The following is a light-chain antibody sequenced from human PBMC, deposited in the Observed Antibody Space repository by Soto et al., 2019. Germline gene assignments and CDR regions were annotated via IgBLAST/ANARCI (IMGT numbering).Light chain of an antibody. CDR1: QSVSSSY. CDR3: QQYGSSRT. V-gene: IGKV3-20*01. Sequence: EIVVTPSPGTLSLSPGERATLSCRASQSVSSSYLAWCQQKPGQAPRLLIYAASSRATGIPDRFSGSGSGTDFTLTISRLEPEDFAVYYCQQYGSSRTFGQGTKVDIK. CDR2: AAS. J-gene: IGKJ1*01.